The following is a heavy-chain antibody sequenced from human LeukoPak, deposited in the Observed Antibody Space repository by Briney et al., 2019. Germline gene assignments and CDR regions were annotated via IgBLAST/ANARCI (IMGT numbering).Heavy chain of an antibody. CDR1: GASVSEYY. J-gene: IGHJ6*03. D-gene: IGHD3-3*02. V-gene: IGHV4-4*07. CDR2: IFTTGST. CDR3: ARASDSIFSYYYHMDL. Sequence: PSETLSLACTVSGASVSEYYWSWVRQPAGKGLEWIGRIFTTGSTDYNPSLKSRVTMSRDRFKNQLFLTLTSVTAADTAVYYCARASDSIFSYYYHMDLWGKGITVTVSS.